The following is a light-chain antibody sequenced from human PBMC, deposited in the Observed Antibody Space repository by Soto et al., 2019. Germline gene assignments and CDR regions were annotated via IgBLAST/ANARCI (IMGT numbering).Light chain of an antibody. CDR1: QSVSSNS. V-gene: IGKV3-20*01. CDR3: QQYGSSLSIT. CDR2: GAS. Sequence: EIVLTQSPGTLSLSPGERATLSCRASQSVSSNSLAWYHQKPGQPPRLLMYGASSRATGIPDRFSGSGSGTDFTLTISRLEPEDFAVYYCQQYGSSLSITFGQGTRLEI. J-gene: IGKJ5*01.